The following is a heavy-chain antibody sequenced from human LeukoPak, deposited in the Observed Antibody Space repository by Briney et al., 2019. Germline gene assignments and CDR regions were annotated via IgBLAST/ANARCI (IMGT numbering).Heavy chain of an antibody. CDR1: GYSFTSYW. D-gene: IGHD1-26*01. J-gene: IGHJ3*02. CDR3: AVPSGSQGFIEFSAFDI. Sequence: GESLKISCKGSGYSFTSYWIGWVRQMPGKGLEWMGIIYPGGSDTRYSPSFQGQVTISADKSISTAYLQWSSLKASDTAMYYCAVPSGSQGFIEFSAFDIWGQGTMVTVSS. CDR2: IYPGGSDT. V-gene: IGHV5-51*01.